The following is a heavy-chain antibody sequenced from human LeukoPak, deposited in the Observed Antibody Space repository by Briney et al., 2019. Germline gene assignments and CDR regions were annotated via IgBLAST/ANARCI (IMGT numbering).Heavy chain of an antibody. V-gene: IGHV1-46*01. Sequence: GASVKISCKSSGFTFTNYLLHWVRQAPGQGLEWVGRIAPSVDTTNYAQRFRDRVTMTRDTSTSTVYMELSSLRAADTAVYYCVREVSGGYFDYWGQGTLVTVSS. J-gene: IGHJ4*02. CDR1: GFTFTNYL. CDR2: IAPSVDTT. CDR3: VREVSGGYFDY. D-gene: IGHD2-8*02.